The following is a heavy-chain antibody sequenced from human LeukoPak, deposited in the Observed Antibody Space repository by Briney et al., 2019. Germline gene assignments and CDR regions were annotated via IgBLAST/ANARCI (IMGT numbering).Heavy chain of an antibody. CDR2: INHSGST. D-gene: IGHD1-26*01. V-gene: IGHV4-34*01. J-gene: IGHJ5*02. CDR3: ARDVGHNWIDP. CDR1: GGSFSGYY. Sequence: SETLSLTCAVYGGSFSGYYWNWIRQPPGKGLEWIGEINHSGSTNYNPSLKSRVTISVGTSKNQFSLNLSSVTAADTAVYYCARDVGHNWIDPWGQGTLVTVSS.